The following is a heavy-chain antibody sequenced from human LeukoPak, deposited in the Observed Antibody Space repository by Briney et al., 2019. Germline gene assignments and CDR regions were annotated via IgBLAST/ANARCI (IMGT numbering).Heavy chain of an antibody. D-gene: IGHD3-3*01. Sequence: ASVKVSCKASGYTFTGYYMHWVRQAPGQGLEWMGLINPNSGGTNYAQKFQGRVTMTRDTSISTAYMELSRLRSDDTAVYYCARAQKTTYYDFWSGYGWFDPWGQGTLVTVSS. CDR3: ARAQKTTYYDFWSGYGWFDP. J-gene: IGHJ5*02. CDR2: INPNSGGT. CDR1: GYTFTGYY. V-gene: IGHV1-2*02.